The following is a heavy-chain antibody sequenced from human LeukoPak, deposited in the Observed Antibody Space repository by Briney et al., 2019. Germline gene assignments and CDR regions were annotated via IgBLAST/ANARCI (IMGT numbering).Heavy chain of an antibody. Sequence: GGTLRLSCAASGFTFSSYGMHWLCQAPGKGLEGVAVIPYDGSNKYYTDSVKGRFTIPRDNSKNTLYLQMNSLRAEDTAVYYCAKNRVPTAITPDSWGQGTLVTVSS. J-gene: IGHJ5*01. CDR3: AKNRVPTAITPDS. CDR1: GFTFSSYG. CDR2: IPYDGSNK. V-gene: IGHV3-30*18. D-gene: IGHD2-2*02.